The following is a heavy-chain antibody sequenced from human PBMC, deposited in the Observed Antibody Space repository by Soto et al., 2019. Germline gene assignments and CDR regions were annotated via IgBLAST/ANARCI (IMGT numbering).Heavy chain of an antibody. V-gene: IGHV1-2*02. Sequence: QVQLVQSGAAVKKPGASVKVSCKASGFSFTGYYIHWLRQAPGQGLEWMGWINAHSGGTEYAQKFQGRVTLTRDTSIATAYLTLTSLTSDDTALYSCAKDLTRQLAYWLDPSGQGTQVTVSS. CDR2: INAHSGGT. CDR1: GFSFTGYY. J-gene: IGHJ5*02. D-gene: IGHD6-6*01. CDR3: AKDLTRQLAYWLDP.